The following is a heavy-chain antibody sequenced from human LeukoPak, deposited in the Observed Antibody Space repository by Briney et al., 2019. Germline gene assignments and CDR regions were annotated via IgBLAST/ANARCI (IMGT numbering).Heavy chain of an antibody. J-gene: IGHJ4*02. CDR2: ISWNSGNI. Sequence: GGSLRLSCAASGFTFDDYAMHWVRQAPGKGLEWVSGISWNSGNIDYADSVKGRFTISRDNAKSSLSLLMNSLRAEDTALYYCAKDTPVRFGELFEPYYFDYWGQGTLVTVSS. CDR3: AKDTPVRFGELFEPYYFDY. CDR1: GFTFDDYA. V-gene: IGHV3-9*01. D-gene: IGHD3-10*01.